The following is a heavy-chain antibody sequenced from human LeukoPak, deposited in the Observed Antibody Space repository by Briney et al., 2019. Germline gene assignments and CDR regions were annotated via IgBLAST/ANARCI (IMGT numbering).Heavy chain of an antibody. V-gene: IGHV4-59*01. CDR3: ARGQSSGYYLQAFDI. CDR1: GGSISSYY. J-gene: IGHJ3*02. D-gene: IGHD3-22*01. CDR2: IYYSGST. Sequence: PSETLSLTCTVSGGSISSYYGSWIRQPPGKGLEWIGYIYYSGSTNYNPSLTSRVTISVDTSKNQFSLKLSSVTAADTAVYYCARGQSSGYYLQAFDIWGQGTMVTVSS.